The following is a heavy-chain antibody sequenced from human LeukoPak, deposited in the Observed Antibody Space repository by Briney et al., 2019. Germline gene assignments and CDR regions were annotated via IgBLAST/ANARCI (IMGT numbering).Heavy chain of an antibody. CDR1: GDSVSSNSAI. V-gene: IGHV6-1*01. CDR3: ARGYYASGFNP. J-gene: IGHJ5*02. D-gene: IGHD3-10*01. CDR2: TYYRSKWYI. Sequence: SQTLPLTCAISGDSVSSNSAIWNWIRQSPSRGLEWLGRTYYRSKWYIDYGSSVKSLITINADTSKNQFSLQLNSVTPEDTAVYYCARGYYASGFNPWGQGTLVTVSS.